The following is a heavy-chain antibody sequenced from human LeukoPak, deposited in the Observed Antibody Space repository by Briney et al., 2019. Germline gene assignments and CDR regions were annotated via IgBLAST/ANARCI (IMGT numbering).Heavy chain of an antibody. CDR3: ARAWLYGDFPSDY. D-gene: IGHD4-17*01. V-gene: IGHV3-23*01. CDR2: ISGSGGST. J-gene: IGHJ4*02. Sequence: PGGSLRLSCAASGFTFSSYAMSWVRQAPGKGLEWVSAISGSGGSTYYADSVKGRFTISRDNSKNTLYLQMNSLRAEDTAVYYCARAWLYGDFPSDYWGQGTLVTVSS. CDR1: GFTFSSYA.